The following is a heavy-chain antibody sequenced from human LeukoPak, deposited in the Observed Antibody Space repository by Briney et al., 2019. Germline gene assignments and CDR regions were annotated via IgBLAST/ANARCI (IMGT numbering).Heavy chain of an antibody. CDR3: ASLTYYDFWSGYYTWNYFDY. D-gene: IGHD3-3*01. CDR2: IIPIFGTA. CDR1: GGTFSSYA. Sequence: SVKVSCKASGGTFSSYAISWVRQAPGQGLEWMGGIIPIFGTANYAQKFQGRVTITADESTSTAYMELSSLRSEDTAVYYCASLTYYDFWSGYYTWNYFDYWGQGTLVTVSS. J-gene: IGHJ4*02. V-gene: IGHV1-69*13.